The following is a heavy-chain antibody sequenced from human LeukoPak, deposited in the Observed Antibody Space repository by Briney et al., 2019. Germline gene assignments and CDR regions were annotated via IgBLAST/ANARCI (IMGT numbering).Heavy chain of an antibody. V-gene: IGHV3-23*01. D-gene: IGHD1-14*01. J-gene: IGHJ3*02. CDR1: GFTFSSYA. CDR3: ATYPRNDAFDI. CDR2: ISGSGGST. Sequence: GGSLRLSCAASGFTFSSYAMSGVRQAPGKGLEWVSGISGSGGSTYYADSVKGRFPISRDNSKNTLYLQMNSLRAEDTALYYCATYPRNDAFDIWGQGTMVTVSS.